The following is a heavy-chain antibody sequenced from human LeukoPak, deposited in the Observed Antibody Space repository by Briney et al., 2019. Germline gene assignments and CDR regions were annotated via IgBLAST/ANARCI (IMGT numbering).Heavy chain of an antibody. CDR1: GFTFSSYW. Sequence: GGSLRLSCAASGFTFSSYWMSWVRQAPGKGLEWVANIKQDGSEKYYVDSVKGRFTISRDNAKNPLYLQMNSLRAEDTAVYYCARVGYCSGGSCYVPFDYWGQGTLVTVSS. D-gene: IGHD2-15*01. CDR2: IKQDGSEK. J-gene: IGHJ4*02. CDR3: ARVGYCSGGSCYVPFDY. V-gene: IGHV3-7*03.